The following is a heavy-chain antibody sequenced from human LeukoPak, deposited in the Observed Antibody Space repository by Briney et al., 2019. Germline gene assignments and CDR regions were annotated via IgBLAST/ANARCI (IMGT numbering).Heavy chain of an antibody. V-gene: IGHV4-39*07. CDR3: AKSNGYGLIDI. CDR2: IFYSGTT. CDR1: SGSLSTSYYY. Sequence: SETLSLTCTVSSGSLSTSYYYWGWVRQPPGNDLEGIGNIFYSGTTYHSPCLKNRVTISLDTSRNQFYLKLNSVSAADTAVYYCAKSNGYGLIDIWGQGTMVTVSS. D-gene: IGHD3-22*01. J-gene: IGHJ3*02.